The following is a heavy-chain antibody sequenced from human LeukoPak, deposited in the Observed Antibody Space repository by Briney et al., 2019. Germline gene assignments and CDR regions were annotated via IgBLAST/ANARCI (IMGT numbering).Heavy chain of an antibody. Sequence: GSLRLSCAASGFTVSSDYVTWVRQAPGKGLEWIGSISYGGSTYYNPSLKSPVTISVDTSKNQFALKLRSVTAADTAVYYCARRLAAAGRRNEYFQDWGQGTLVTVSP. D-gene: IGHD6-13*01. CDR1: GFTVSSDY. CDR2: ISYGGST. V-gene: IGHV4-39*01. CDR3: ARRLAAAGRRNEYFQD. J-gene: IGHJ1*01.